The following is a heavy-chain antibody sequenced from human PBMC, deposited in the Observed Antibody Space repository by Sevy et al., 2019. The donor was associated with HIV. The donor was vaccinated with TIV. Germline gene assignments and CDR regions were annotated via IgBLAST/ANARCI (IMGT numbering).Heavy chain of an antibody. CDR2: ISSSSSYI. Sequence: GGSLRLSCAASGFTFSSYSMNWVRQAPGKGLEWVSSISSSSSYIYYADSVKGRFTISRDNAKNSLYLQMNSLRVEDTAVYYCARVFIAVALDAFDIWGQGTMVTVSS. CDR3: ARVFIAVALDAFDI. J-gene: IGHJ3*02. CDR1: GFTFSSYS. D-gene: IGHD6-19*01. V-gene: IGHV3-21*01.